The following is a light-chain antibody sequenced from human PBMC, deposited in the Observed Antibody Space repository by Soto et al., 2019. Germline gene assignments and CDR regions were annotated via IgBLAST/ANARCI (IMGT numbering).Light chain of an antibody. CDR3: QQYNNWPRT. CDR1: QSVSSN. J-gene: IGKJ1*01. V-gene: IGKV3-15*01. CDR2: GAS. Sequence: EIVMTQSPATLSVSPGERATLSCRASQSVSSNLAWYQQRPGQAPRLLIYGASTRATGIPSRFSGSGSGTEFTLTISSLQSGDFAVYYCQQYNNWPRTFGRGTKVDIK.